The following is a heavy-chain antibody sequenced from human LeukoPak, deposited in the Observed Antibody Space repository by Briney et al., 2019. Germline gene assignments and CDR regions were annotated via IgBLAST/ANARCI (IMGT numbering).Heavy chain of an antibody. CDR3: AREGEKGDGYNHGFDY. Sequence: GGSLRLSCAASGFTFSSYTMSWVRQAPGKGLEWVSAISHTSEYTYHADSVKGRFTISRDTSKNTLNLQMNSLRAEDTAVYYCAREGEKGDGYNHGFDYWGQGTLVTVSS. V-gene: IGHV3-23*01. CDR1: GFTFSSYT. D-gene: IGHD5-24*01. J-gene: IGHJ4*02. CDR2: ISHTSEYT.